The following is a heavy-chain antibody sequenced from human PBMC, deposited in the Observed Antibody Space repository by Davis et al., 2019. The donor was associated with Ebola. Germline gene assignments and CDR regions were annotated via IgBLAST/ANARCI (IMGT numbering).Heavy chain of an antibody. CDR1: GFTFNYYG. CDR2: ISYDGSNT. Sequence: GESLKISCAASGFTFNYYGIHWVRHAPGKGLEWVALISYDGSNTYYADSVRGRFTISRDNSKNTLYLQMNSLRAEDTAVYYCAKVGGSRPGDYWGQGTLVTVSS. CDR3: AKVGGSRPGDY. V-gene: IGHV3-30*18. J-gene: IGHJ4*02. D-gene: IGHD1-26*01.